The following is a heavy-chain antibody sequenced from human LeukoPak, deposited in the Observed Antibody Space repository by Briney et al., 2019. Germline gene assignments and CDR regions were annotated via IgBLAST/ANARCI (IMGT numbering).Heavy chain of an antibody. V-gene: IGHV4-34*01. CDR3: ARAKLENTVTTFYYYYMDV. D-gene: IGHD4-17*01. CDR2: IYHSGST. Sequence: SETLSLTCAVYGGPFSGYYWSWIRQPPGKGLEWIGEIYHSGSTNYNPSLKSRVTISVDKSKNQFSLKLSSVTAADTAVYYCARAKLENTVTTFYYYYMDVWGKGTTVTVSS. J-gene: IGHJ6*03. CDR1: GGPFSGYY.